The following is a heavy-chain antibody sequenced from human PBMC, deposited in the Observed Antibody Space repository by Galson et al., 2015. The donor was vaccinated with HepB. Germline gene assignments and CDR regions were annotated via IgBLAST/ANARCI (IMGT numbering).Heavy chain of an antibody. CDR1: GFRFSDYY. CDR2: ISSSGISR. CDR3: ARGQSRVTVAGLIDY. Sequence: SLRLSCAAPGFRFSDYYLSWIRQAPGRGLEWVSSISSSGISRYYADSVKGRFTISRDNAKNSLHLQLNGLRAEDTAVYFCARGQSRVTVAGLIDYWGQGTLVTVPS. D-gene: IGHD6-19*01. V-gene: IGHV3-11*01. J-gene: IGHJ4*02.